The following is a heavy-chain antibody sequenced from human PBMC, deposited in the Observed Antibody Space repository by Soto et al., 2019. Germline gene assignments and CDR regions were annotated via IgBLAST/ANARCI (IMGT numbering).Heavy chain of an antibody. CDR1: GRSIGTYC. D-gene: IGHD3-22*01. V-gene: IGHV4-59*08. J-gene: IGHJ5*02. CDR2: IYDRGST. CDR3: ARVGTRVTYYHDSSPYTFENWFDP. Sequence: SETLSLTLTLSGRSIGTYCWSSIRHSPVNVLEWIGDIYDRGSTYYNPSLNSRVTLSIDMTNNHVSLILNSVTAADTAVYYCARVGTRVTYYHDSSPYTFENWFDPWGQGTLVTVSS.